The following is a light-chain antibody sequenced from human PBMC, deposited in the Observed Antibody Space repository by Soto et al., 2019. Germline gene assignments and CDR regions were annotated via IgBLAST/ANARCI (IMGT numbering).Light chain of an antibody. CDR3: QQYGSSPRT. CDR2: GAS. CDR1: QSVSSSY. V-gene: IGKV3-20*01. J-gene: IGKJ1*01. Sequence: PGERVTLSCRASQSVSSSYSTWYQQKPGRAPRLLIYGASSRATGIPDRFSGSGSGTDFTLTISRLEPEDFAVYYCQQYGSSPRTFGQGTKVDNK.